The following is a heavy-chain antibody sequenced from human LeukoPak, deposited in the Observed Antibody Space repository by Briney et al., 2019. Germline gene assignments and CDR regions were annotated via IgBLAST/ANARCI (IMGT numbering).Heavy chain of an antibody. CDR2: ISYDGTNK. CDR3: ARNKRGFDY. J-gene: IGHJ4*02. Sequence: GRSLRLSCVASGFTFSSYAMHWVRQAPGKGLDWVAVISYDGTNKFYTDSVKGRFTISRDNSKNTLYLQMNSLGAEDTAVYYCARNKRGFDYWGQGALVTVSS. D-gene: IGHD3-10*01. CDR1: GFTFSSYA. V-gene: IGHV3-30*04.